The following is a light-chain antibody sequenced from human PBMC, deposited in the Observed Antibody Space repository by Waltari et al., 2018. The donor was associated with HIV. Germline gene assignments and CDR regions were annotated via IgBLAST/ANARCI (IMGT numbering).Light chain of an antibody. J-gene: IGKJ1*01. CDR1: QSVLFTSNNKNY. CDR3: QQYYRKPPT. Sequence: DIVMTQSPDSLAVSLGERATINCKSSQSVLFTSNNKNYLAWYQQKPGQPPKLLIYWASTRESGVPDRFSGSGSGTDFTLTISSLQAEDVAVYYCQQYYRKPPTFGQGTK. CDR2: WAS. V-gene: IGKV4-1*01.